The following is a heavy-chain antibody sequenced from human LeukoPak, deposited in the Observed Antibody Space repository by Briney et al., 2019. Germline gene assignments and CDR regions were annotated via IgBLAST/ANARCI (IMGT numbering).Heavy chain of an antibody. D-gene: IGHD1-26*01. V-gene: IGHV4-39*07. CDR1: GGSISSSSSYY. CDR3: AGPAGTYWYFDL. Sequence: SQTLSLTCSVSGGSISSSSSYYWGWIRQPPGKGLEWIGSIYYSGSTYYNTSLKSRVTMSVDTSKNQFSLKVSSVTAADTAVYYCAGPAGTYWYFDLWGRGTLVTVSS. CDR2: IYYSGST. J-gene: IGHJ2*01.